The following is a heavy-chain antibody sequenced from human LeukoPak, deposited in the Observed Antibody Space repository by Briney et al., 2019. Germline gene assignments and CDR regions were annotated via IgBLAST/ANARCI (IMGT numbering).Heavy chain of an antibody. Sequence: SETLSLTCTVSGGSINSGDYYWSWIRQPPGKGLEWIGYIYYSGTTYYNPSLKSRVTISVDTSKNQFSLKLNSVTAADTAVYYCASYYDSSGPTFDFWGQGTLVTVSS. CDR1: GGSINSGDYY. J-gene: IGHJ4*02. V-gene: IGHV4-30-4*01. D-gene: IGHD3-22*01. CDR3: ASYYDSSGPTFDF. CDR2: IYYSGTT.